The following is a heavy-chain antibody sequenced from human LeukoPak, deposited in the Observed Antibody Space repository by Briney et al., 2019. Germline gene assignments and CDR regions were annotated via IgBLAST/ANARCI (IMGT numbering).Heavy chain of an antibody. J-gene: IGHJ4*02. CDR1: GGSISSYY. CDR3: ARVEWSIAVAGTIFDY. V-gene: IGHV4-59*08. Sequence: PSETLSLTCTVSGGSISSYYWSWIRQPPGKGLEWIGYIYYSGSTNYNPSLKSRVTISIDTSKNQFSLKVNSVTAADTAVYYCARVEWSIAVAGTIFDYWGQGTLVTVSS. CDR2: IYYSGST. D-gene: IGHD6-19*01.